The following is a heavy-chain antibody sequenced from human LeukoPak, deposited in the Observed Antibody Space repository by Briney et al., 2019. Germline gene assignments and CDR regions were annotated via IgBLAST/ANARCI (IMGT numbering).Heavy chain of an antibody. CDR1: GFTFSSYS. D-gene: IGHD3-10*01. CDR3: ASLTMVRGVTGSPYNWFDP. Sequence: PGGSLRLSCAASGFTFSSYSMNWVRQAPGKGLEWVSSISSSSSHIYYADSVKGRFTISRDNAKNSLYLQMNSLRAEDTAVYYCASLTMVRGVTGSPYNWFDPWGQGTLVTVSS. CDR2: ISSSSSHI. J-gene: IGHJ5*02. V-gene: IGHV3-21*01.